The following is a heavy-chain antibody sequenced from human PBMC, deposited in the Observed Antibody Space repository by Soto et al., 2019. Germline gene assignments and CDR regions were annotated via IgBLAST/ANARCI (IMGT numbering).Heavy chain of an antibody. V-gene: IGHV4-59*12. Sequence: PSETLSLTCTVSGGSISDDYWSWIRQPPGKGLEWIGHISHSGSTNYNPSLKSRFTISRDNAKNSLYLQMNSLRAEDTAVYYCARVPTRGGNRYGMDVWGQGTTVTVS. D-gene: IGHD3-16*01. CDR2: ISHSGST. CDR3: ARVPTRGGNRYGMDV. CDR1: GGSISDDY. J-gene: IGHJ6*02.